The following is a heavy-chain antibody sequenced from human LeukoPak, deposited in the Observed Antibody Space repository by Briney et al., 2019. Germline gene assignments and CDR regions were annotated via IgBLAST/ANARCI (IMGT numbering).Heavy chain of an antibody. D-gene: IGHD2-15*01. J-gene: IGHJ4*02. Sequence: ASVKVSCKASGYTFRIYGITWVRQAPRQGLEWMGWIRGDNGNTNYAQKFQGRFTMTTDTSTATAYMELRNLRSDDTAVYYCASGRYCSGGTCFSLPFDYWGQGTLVTVSS. CDR2: IRGDNGNT. CDR3: ASGRYCSGGTCFSLPFDY. V-gene: IGHV1-18*01. CDR1: GYTFRIYG.